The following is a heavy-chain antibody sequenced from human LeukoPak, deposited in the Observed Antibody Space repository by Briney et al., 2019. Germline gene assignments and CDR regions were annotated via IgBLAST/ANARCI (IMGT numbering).Heavy chain of an antibody. D-gene: IGHD6-13*01. V-gene: IGHV3-15*01. CDR1: GFTFRDAW. CDR2: IKSNADGGTT. J-gene: IGHJ4*02. CDR3: ARAPPGIAAAGSDY. Sequence: PGGSLRLSCAAPGFTFRDAWMNWVRQAPEKGLEWVGRIKSNADGGTTDYAAPVTGRFTISRDDSKTMLYLQMNSLRAEDTAVYYCARAPPGIAAAGSDYWGQGTLVTVSS.